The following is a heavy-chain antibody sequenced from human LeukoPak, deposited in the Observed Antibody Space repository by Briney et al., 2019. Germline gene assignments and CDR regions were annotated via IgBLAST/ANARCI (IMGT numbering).Heavy chain of an antibody. J-gene: IGHJ5*02. V-gene: IGHV5-51*01. D-gene: IGHD2-2*01. CDR1: GYSFTSYW. Sequence: GESLKISCKGSGYSFTSYWIGWVRQMPGKGLEWMGIIYPGDSDTRYSPSFQGQVTISADKSISTAYLQWSSLKASDTATYYCARLGYCSSTSCYRGYTNWFDPWGQGTLVTVSS. CDR2: IYPGDSDT. CDR3: ARLGYCSSTSCYRGYTNWFDP.